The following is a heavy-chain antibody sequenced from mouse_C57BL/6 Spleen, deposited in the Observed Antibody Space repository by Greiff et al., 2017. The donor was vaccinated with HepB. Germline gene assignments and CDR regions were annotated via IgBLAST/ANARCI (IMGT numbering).Heavy chain of an antibody. CDR2: INPSNGGT. CDR3: ARLQPGNWYFDV. CDR1: GYTFTSYW. J-gene: IGHJ1*03. V-gene: IGHV1-53*01. Sequence: QVQLQQSGTELVKPGASVKLSCKASGYTFTSYWMHWVKQRPGQGLEWIGNINPSNGGTNYNEKFKSKATLAVDKSSSTAYMQLSSLTSEDSAVYYCARLQPGNWYFDVWGTGTTVTVSS. D-gene: IGHD6-1*01.